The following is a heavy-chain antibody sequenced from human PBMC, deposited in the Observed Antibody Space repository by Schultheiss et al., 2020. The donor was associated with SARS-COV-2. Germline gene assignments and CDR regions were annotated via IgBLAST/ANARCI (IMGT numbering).Heavy chain of an antibody. CDR1: GGSISSYY. CDR2: IYYSGST. J-gene: IGHJ5*02. V-gene: IGHV4-59*01. Sequence: SETLSLTCTVSGGSISSYYWSWIRQPPGKGLEWIGYIYYSGSTNYNPSLKSRVTISVDTSKNQFSLKLSSVTAADTAVYYCARVGYDFWSGPRAANWFDPWGQGTLVTVSS. CDR3: ARVGYDFWSGPRAANWFDP. D-gene: IGHD3-3*01.